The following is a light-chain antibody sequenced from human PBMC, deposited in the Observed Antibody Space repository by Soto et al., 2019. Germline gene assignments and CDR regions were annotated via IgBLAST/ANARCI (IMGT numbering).Light chain of an antibody. CDR1: QSVSSNY. J-gene: IGKJ2*03. Sequence: EIVLTQSPGTLSLSLRERATLSCRASQSVSSNYLAWYQQKPAQAPRLLIYATSSRATGIPDRFSGSGSGTDFTLTISRLEPEDFAVYYCQQYGSSPRYSFGQGSKLEIK. CDR3: QQYGSSPRYS. CDR2: ATS. V-gene: IGKV3-20*01.